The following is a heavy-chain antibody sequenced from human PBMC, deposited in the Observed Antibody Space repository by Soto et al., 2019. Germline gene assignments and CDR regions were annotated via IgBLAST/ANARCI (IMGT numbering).Heavy chain of an antibody. Sequence: GGSLRLSCAASGFTFSSYAMSWVRQAPGKGLEWVSAISGSGGSTYYADSVKGRFTISRDNSKNTLYLQMNSLRAEDTAVYYCAKDREVAPYPKTEYYFDYWGQGTLVTVSS. J-gene: IGHJ4*02. CDR2: ISGSGGST. D-gene: IGHD1-26*01. CDR3: AKDREVAPYPKTEYYFDY. V-gene: IGHV3-23*01. CDR1: GFTFSSYA.